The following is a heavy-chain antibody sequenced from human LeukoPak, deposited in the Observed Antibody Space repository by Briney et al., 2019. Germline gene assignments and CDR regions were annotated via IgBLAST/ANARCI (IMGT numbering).Heavy chain of an antibody. D-gene: IGHD3-3*01. CDR1: GYTYTSHD. CDR2: LNPNSGNT. V-gene: IGHV1-8*01. CDR3: ARLDSYYVVWSGYYWEGGMDV. J-gene: IGHJ6*02. Sequence: ASVKVSCKASGYTYTSHDINWVRQATGQGLEWMGWLNPNSGNTGYAQNFQGRDTMTRNTYISTAYMELSSLRSEDASVYYCARLDSYYVVWSGYYWEGGMDVGGQGTTVTVSS.